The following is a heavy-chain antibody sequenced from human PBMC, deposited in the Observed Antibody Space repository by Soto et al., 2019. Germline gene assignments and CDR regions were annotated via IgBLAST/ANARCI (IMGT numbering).Heavy chain of an antibody. CDR3: SRVYSRSWGGRWFDP. J-gene: IGHJ5*02. CDR2: IHYTGST. CDR1: GDSISSRGYY. Sequence: QVQLQESGPGLVKPSETLSLTCSVSGDSISSRGYYWSWIRQRPGKGLEWMAYIHYTGSTSYNPALNSRHSIPVDPATTHVSLQVTPAPAAEAAVYYRSRVYSRSWGGRWFDPWGQVALVTV. D-gene: IGHD2-15*01. V-gene: IGHV4-31*03.